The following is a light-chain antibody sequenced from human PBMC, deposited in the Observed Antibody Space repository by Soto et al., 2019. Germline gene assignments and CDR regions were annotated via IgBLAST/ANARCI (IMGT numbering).Light chain of an antibody. CDR1: QDISNF. V-gene: IGKV1-33*01. J-gene: IGKJ1*01. CDR3: QQHDSLPWT. CDR2: DAS. Sequence: DIHMTQSPSSLSASVGDIITVTCQASQDISNFLNWYQYKPGGAPKLLIFDASYLATGVPSTFSGGGFGTDFTFTISSLQPEDNATYYCQQHDSLPWTFGQGTKVDIK.